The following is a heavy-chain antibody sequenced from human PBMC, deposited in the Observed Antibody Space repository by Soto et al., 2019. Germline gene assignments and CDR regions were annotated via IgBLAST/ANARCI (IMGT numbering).Heavy chain of an antibody. J-gene: IGHJ4*02. CDR1: GGTFSSHG. D-gene: IGHD2-21*01. CDR2: IIPMFGTP. Sequence: QVQLVQSGAEVKKPGSSVKVSCKASGGTFSSHGITWVRQAPGQGLEWMGGIIPMFGTPKYAQRFQGRVSITADKPTTTGYMELSSLRSEDTAVYYCAIGSVVVMGAATGGLIYWGQGALVTVSS. V-gene: IGHV1-69*06. CDR3: AIGSVVVMGAATGGLIY.